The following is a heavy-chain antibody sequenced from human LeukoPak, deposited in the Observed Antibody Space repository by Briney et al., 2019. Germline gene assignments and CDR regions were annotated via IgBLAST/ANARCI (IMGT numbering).Heavy chain of an antibody. Sequence: GASVKVSCKASGYTFTGYYMHWVRQAPGQGLEWMGWINPNSGGTNYAQKFQGRVTMTRDTSISTAYMELSRLRSDDTAVYYCAREGLRYFDWLLYAPNFDYWGQGTLVTVSS. D-gene: IGHD3-9*01. CDR1: GYTFTGYY. V-gene: IGHV1-2*02. CDR2: INPNSGGT. J-gene: IGHJ4*02. CDR3: AREGLRYFDWLLYAPNFDY.